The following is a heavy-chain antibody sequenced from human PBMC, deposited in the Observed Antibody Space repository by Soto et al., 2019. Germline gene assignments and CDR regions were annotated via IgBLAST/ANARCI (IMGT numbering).Heavy chain of an antibody. Sequence: ASVKVSCKASGVTFCSYAISWVRQAPGQGLEWMGGIIPIFGTANYAQKFQGSVTITADESTSTAYMELSSLRSEDTAVYYCARDGCSSTSCYDVSYYYGMDVRGQGTTVTVSS. CDR2: IIPIFGTA. V-gene: IGHV1-69*13. CDR1: GVTFCSYA. CDR3: ARDGCSSTSCYDVSYYYGMDV. D-gene: IGHD2-2*01. J-gene: IGHJ6*02.